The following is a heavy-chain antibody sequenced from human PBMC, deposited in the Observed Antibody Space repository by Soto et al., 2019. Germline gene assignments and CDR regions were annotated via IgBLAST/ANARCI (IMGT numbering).Heavy chain of an antibody. CDR2: ISAHNGNT. CDR1: GYGFTTYG. D-gene: IGHD1-1*01. V-gene: IGHV1-18*01. J-gene: IGHJ4*02. Sequence: QVHLVQSGAEVKKPGASVKVSCKGSGYGFTTYGITWVRQAPGQGLEWMAWISAHNGNTNYAHTLQGRVTVTSDTSTSTAYMELRSLRSDATAVYYCARGRYGDYWGQGALVTVSS. CDR3: ARGRYGDY.